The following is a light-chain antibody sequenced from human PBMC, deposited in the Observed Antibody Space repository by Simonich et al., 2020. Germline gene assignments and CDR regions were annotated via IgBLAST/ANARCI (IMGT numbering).Light chain of an antibody. CDR3: RSYTSSSTPYV. J-gene: IGLJ1*01. CDR2: DVS. Sequence: QSALTQPASVSGSPGQSLTISCTGTSSDVGGYNYVSWYQQHPGKAPKLMIYDVSKRPSGVSNRFSGSKSGNTASLTISGLQAEDEADYYCRSYTSSSTPYVFGTGTKVTVL. V-gene: IGLV2-14*01. CDR1: SSDVGGYNY.